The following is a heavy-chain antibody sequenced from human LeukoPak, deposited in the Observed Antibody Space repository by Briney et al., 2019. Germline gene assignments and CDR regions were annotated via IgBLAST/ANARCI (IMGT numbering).Heavy chain of an antibody. CDR1: GFTFSTYW. D-gene: IGHD5-18*01. V-gene: IGHV3-74*01. CDR2: IHSDGRST. Sequence: GGPLRLSXAASGFTFSTYWMHWVRQAPGKGLVWVSRIHSDGRSTSYADSVDGRFTISRDNAKNTLYLQMNSLRAEDTAVYYCARDRPGNTAIDYWGQGTLVTVSS. CDR3: ARDRPGNTAIDY. J-gene: IGHJ4*02.